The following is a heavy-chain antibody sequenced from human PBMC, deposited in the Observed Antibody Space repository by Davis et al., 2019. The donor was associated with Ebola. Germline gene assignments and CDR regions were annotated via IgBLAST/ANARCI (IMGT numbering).Heavy chain of an antibody. Sequence: LRLSCTVPGGSISSGGYYWSWIRQHPGKGLEWIGYIYYSGSTYYNPSLKSRVTISVDTSKNQFSLKLSSVTAADTAVYYCARLRPALSLEWELTSFDYWGQGTLVTVSS. CDR2: IYYSGST. CDR1: GGSISSGGYY. V-gene: IGHV4-31*03. CDR3: ARLRPALSLEWELTSFDY. J-gene: IGHJ4*02. D-gene: IGHD1-26*01.